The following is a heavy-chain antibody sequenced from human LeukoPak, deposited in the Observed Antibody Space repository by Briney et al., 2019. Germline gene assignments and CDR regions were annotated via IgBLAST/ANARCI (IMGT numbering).Heavy chain of an antibody. J-gene: IGHJ3*02. CDR2: IYTDGST. Sequence: PSQTLSLTCTVSADSADSISSVSYSWSWIREPAGKGLEWIGRIYTDGSTEYNPSLKSRVAVSVDTSKNQFSLKLNSVTAADTAVYYCAAFLLQQINVFDIWGQGTMVTVSS. CDR3: AAFLLQQINVFDI. D-gene: IGHD1-1*01. V-gene: IGHV4-61*02. CDR1: ADSADSISSVSYS.